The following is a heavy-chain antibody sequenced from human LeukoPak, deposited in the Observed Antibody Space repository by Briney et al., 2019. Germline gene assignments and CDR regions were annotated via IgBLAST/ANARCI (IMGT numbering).Heavy chain of an antibody. Sequence: GGSLRLSCAASGFIFSNYEMNWARQAPGRGLEWISYISSSGNTIHYADSVKGRFIISRDIAKNSLYLQMNSLRAEDTAVYYCARRPYYYDSLDSWGQGTLVTVSS. CDR3: ARRPYYYDSLDS. CDR2: ISSSGNTI. V-gene: IGHV3-48*03. CDR1: GFIFSNYE. D-gene: IGHD3-22*01. J-gene: IGHJ4*02.